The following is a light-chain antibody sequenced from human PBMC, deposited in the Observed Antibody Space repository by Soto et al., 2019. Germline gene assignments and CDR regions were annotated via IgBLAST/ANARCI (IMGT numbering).Light chain of an antibody. CDR3: QVWDNISDHVV. V-gene: IGLV3-21*02. CDR2: ADS. Sequence: SYELTQPPAVSVAPGQTARITCGGNNIGIKSVHWYQQRPGQAPVLVVYADSDRPSGIPERFSGSNSGNTATLTISRVEAGDEADYYCQVWDNISDHVVFGGGTKLTVL. J-gene: IGLJ2*01. CDR1: NIGIKS.